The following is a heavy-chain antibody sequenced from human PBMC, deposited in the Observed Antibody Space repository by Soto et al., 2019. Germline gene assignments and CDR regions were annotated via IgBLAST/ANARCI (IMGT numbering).Heavy chain of an antibody. CDR1: GFTFSSYG. Sequence: ESGGGVVQPGRSLRLSCAASGFTFSSYGMHWVRQAPGKGLEWVAVISYDGSNKYYADSVKGRFTISRDNSKNTLYLQMNSLRAEDTAVYYCAKNSGPSYDILTGYSDDAFDIWGQGTMVTVSS. V-gene: IGHV3-30*18. CDR2: ISYDGSNK. D-gene: IGHD3-9*01. J-gene: IGHJ3*02. CDR3: AKNSGPSYDILTGYSDDAFDI.